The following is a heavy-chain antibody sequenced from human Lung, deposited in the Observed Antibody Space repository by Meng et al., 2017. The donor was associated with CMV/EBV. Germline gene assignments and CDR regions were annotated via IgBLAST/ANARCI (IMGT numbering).Heavy chain of an antibody. V-gene: IGHV4-4*02. CDR2: IYHSGST. Sequence: QGDLEESGPGLVEPSGTLSLPCAVWGGSISSRNWWSWVRQPPGKGLEWIGEIYHSGSTNYNPSLKSRVTISVDKSKNQFSLKLSSVTAADTAVYYCASFPPPGKQWLVTDYWGQGTLVTVSS. CDR3: ASFPPPGKQWLVTDY. D-gene: IGHD6-19*01. CDR1: GGSISSRNW. J-gene: IGHJ4*02.